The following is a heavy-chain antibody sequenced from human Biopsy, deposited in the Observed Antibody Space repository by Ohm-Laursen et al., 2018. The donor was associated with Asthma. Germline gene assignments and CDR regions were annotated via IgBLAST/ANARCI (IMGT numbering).Heavy chain of an antibody. Sequence: GASVKVSWKASGYPFTDYYVHWVRQAPGQGLEWMGRIDPNSGGTNYAQKFLGRVTMTRDTSVNTAFMVLSRLRSDDTAVYYCARIKIRIGAGTDRYFDLWGRGTLVTVSS. CDR3: ARIKIRIGAGTDRYFDL. CDR2: IDPNSGGT. CDR1: GYPFTDYY. D-gene: IGHD3-16*01. V-gene: IGHV1-2*06. J-gene: IGHJ2*01.